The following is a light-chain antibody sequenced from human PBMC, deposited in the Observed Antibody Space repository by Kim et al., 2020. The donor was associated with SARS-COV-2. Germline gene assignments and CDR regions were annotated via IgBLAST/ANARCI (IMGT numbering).Light chain of an antibody. CDR1: NIETKS. J-gene: IGLJ1*01. Sequence: SYELTQPPSLSVAPGKTARITCGGDNIETKSVHWYQQRPGQAPVLVIYCDSDRPSGIPERFSGSNSGNTAALTISRVDAGDEADYYCQVWDSSTGHYVFG. CDR2: CDS. CDR3: QVWDSSTGHYV. V-gene: IGLV3-21*01.